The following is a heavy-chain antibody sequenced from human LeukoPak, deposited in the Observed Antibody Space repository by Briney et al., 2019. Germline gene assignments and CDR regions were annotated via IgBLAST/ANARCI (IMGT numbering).Heavy chain of an antibody. V-gene: IGHV4-39*07. CDR2: IYYSGST. D-gene: IGHD3-10*01. CDR3: ASPHYYGSGSHDSFDI. Sequence: PSETLSLTCTVSGGSISSSSYYWGWIRQPPGKGLEWIGSIYYSGSTYYNPSLKSRVTISVDTSKNQFSLKLSSVTAADTAIYYCASPHYYGSGSHDSFDIWGQGTMVTVSS. CDR1: GGSISSSSYY. J-gene: IGHJ3*02.